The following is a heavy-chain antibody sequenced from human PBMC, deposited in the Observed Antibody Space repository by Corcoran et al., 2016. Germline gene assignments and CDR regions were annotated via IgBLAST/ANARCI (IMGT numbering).Heavy chain of an antibody. CDR3: ASDAIPVTTWNGY. Sequence: QVQLVESGGGVVQPGRSLRLSCAASGFTFSSYGMHWVRQAPGKGLEWVAVIWYDGSNKYNADAVKGRFTISRDNSKNTLYLQMNSLRAEDTAVYYCASDAIPVTTWNGYWGQGTLVTVSS. CDR1: GFTFSSYG. J-gene: IGHJ4*02. V-gene: IGHV3-33*08. D-gene: IGHD4-17*01. CDR2: IWYDGSNK.